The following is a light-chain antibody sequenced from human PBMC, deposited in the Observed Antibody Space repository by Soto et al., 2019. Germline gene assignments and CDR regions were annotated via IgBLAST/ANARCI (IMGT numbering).Light chain of an antibody. J-gene: IGLJ2*01. V-gene: IGLV1-44*01. CDR2: RDK. CDR1: SSDIGSNP. Sequence: QSVLTQPPSASGTPGQRVAISCSGGSSDIGSNPVNWYLHLPGAAPKLLIYRDKQRPSGVPDRFSGSKSGTSASLTISGLHSEDEADYFCSAWDDNIYGPVFGGGTKLTVL. CDR3: SAWDDNIYGPV.